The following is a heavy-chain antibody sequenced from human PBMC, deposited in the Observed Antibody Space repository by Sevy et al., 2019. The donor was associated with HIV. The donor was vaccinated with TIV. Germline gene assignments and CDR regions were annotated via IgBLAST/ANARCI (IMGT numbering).Heavy chain of an antibody. Sequence: SQTLSLTCAISGDSVSSNSAAWNWIRQSPSRGLEWLGRTYYRSKWYNDYAVSVKSRITINPDTSKNQFSLQLNSVTPEDTAVYYCARDLGNTAMDRAQYCDYGMDVWGQGTTVTVSS. CDR3: ARDLGNTAMDRAQYCDYGMDV. V-gene: IGHV6-1*01. CDR1: GDSVSSNSAA. CDR2: TYYRSKWYN. J-gene: IGHJ6*02. D-gene: IGHD5-18*01.